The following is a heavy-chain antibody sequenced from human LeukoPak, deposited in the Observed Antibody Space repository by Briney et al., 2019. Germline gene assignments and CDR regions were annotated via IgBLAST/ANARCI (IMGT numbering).Heavy chain of an antibody. CDR3: ARVAVTTPFDY. CDR1: GYNFPKYY. CDR2: LNPDSGAT. J-gene: IGHJ4*02. D-gene: IGHD4-17*01. Sequence: GASVKVSCKASGYNFPKYYMHWVRQAPGQGLEWMGWLNPDSGATNYAQKFQGRVTMTRDSSITTAYLDLNRLRSDDTAVYYCARVAVTTPFDYWGQGTLVTVSS. V-gene: IGHV1-2*02.